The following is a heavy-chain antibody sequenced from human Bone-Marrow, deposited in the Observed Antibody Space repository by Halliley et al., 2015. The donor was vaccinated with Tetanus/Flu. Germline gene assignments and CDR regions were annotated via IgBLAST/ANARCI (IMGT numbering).Heavy chain of an antibody. CDR1: GFTFSNYW. CDR2: IHPDGGMT. Sequence: SLRLSCVASGFTFSNYWMNWVRQAPGKGLEWVADIHPDGGMTSYADSVKGRFTTSRDNAKNSLYLQMNSLRAEDTAIYYCARAAGGDYYENSGYWLDFWGQGTLVTVSS. CDR3: ARAAGGDYYENSGYWLDF. V-gene: IGHV3-7*01. D-gene: IGHD3-22*01. J-gene: IGHJ4*02.